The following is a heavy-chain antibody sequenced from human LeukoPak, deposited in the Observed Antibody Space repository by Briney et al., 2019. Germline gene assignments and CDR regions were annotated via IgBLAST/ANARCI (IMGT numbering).Heavy chain of an antibody. D-gene: IGHD1-7*01. CDR3: ARHGTLVSTTYPLDY. V-gene: IGHV4-59*08. Sequence: SETLSLTCTVSGGSISSYYWSWIRQAPGKGLEWIGNIHYSGSTNYNPSLKSRVTVSVDTSKNQFSLKLSSVTAADTAVYYCARHGTLVSTTYPLDYWGQGTLVTVSS. CDR1: GGSISSYY. J-gene: IGHJ4*02. CDR2: IHYSGST.